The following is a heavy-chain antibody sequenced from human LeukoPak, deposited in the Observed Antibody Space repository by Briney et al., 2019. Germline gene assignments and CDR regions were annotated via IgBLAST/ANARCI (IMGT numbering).Heavy chain of an antibody. J-gene: IGHJ4*02. Sequence: GGSLRLSCAASGFPFSSFGVHWVRQAPGKGLEWVAVIVYDGSSKYYSDSVKGRFTISRDNYKNMLYLQMDSLRTEDTAVYYCAKGHSSSRSFFDYWGQGTLVTVSS. CDR2: IVYDGSSK. D-gene: IGHD6-13*01. V-gene: IGHV3-30*18. CDR1: GFPFSSFG. CDR3: AKGHSSSRSFFDY.